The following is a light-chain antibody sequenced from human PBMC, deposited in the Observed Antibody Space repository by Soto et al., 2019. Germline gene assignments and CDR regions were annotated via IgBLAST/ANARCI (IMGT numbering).Light chain of an antibody. CDR2: TNN. CDR1: GSSIGSNT. J-gene: IGLJ2*01. Sequence: QSVLTQPPSASGTPGQRVTISCSGSGSSIGSNTVNWYQQLPGTAPKLLMHTNNQRPSGVPDRFSASKSGTSASLAISGLQSEDEADYYCATWDDSLSGPVFGGGTKVTVL. V-gene: IGLV1-44*01. CDR3: ATWDDSLSGPV.